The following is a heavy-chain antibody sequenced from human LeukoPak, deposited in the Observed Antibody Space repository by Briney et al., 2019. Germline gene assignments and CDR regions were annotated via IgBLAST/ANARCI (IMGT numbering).Heavy chain of an antibody. CDR2: IIPILGIA. CDR1: GGTFSSYA. Sequence: GASVKVSCKASGGTFSSYAISWVRQAPGQGLEWMGRIIPILGIANYAQKFQGRVTITADKSTSTAYMELSSLRSEDTAVYYCASGGRDSSGYYNPLSFDYWGQGTLVTVSS. V-gene: IGHV1-69*04. CDR3: ASGGRDSSGYYNPLSFDY. D-gene: IGHD3-22*01. J-gene: IGHJ4*02.